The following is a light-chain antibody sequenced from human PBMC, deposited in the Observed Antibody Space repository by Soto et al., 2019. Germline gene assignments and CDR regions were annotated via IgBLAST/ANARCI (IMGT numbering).Light chain of an antibody. CDR3: QQYNSYRWT. V-gene: IGKV1-5*03. CDR2: KAS. Sequence: DIQMTQSPSSLSASVGDRVTIICRASQSISSWLAWYQQKPGKAPKLLIYKASSLESGVPSRFSGSGSGTEFTLTISSLQPDDFATYYCQQYNSYRWTFGQGTKVDIK. J-gene: IGKJ1*01. CDR1: QSISSW.